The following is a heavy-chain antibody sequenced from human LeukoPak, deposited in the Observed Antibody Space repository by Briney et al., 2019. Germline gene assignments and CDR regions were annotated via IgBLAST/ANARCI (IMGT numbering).Heavy chain of an antibody. J-gene: IGHJ6*02. CDR2: ISGSGGST. D-gene: IGHD3-3*01. Sequence: PGASLRLSCAASGFTFSSYAMRWVRQAPGKGLEWVSAISGSGGSTYYADSVKGRFTISRDNSKNTLYLQMNSLRAEDTAVYYCAKALHESGYSYYYYYYGMDVWGQGTTVTVSS. CDR1: GFTFSSYA. V-gene: IGHV3-23*01. CDR3: AKALHESGYSYYYYYYGMDV.